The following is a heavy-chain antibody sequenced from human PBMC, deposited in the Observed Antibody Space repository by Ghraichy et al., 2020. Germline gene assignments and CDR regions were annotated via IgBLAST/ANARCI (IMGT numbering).Heavy chain of an antibody. CDR2: ILHTGST. J-gene: IGHJ3*01. Sequence: SETLSLTCSVSGVSISNYDWSWIRQLPGKGLEWIGHILHTGSTNYNPSLKSRVTISMDTSKNQFSLKLRSVTAADTAVYYCARDGGFPLGAFDVWGQGTVVTVSS. D-gene: IGHD2-15*01. CDR1: GVSISNYD. CDR3: ARDGGFPLGAFDV. V-gene: IGHV4-59*01.